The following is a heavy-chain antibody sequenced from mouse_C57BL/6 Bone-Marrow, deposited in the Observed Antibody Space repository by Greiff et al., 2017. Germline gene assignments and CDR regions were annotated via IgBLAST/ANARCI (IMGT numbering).Heavy chain of an antibody. CDR2: ISDGGSYT. J-gene: IGHJ3*01. CDR3: ARDPAY. CDR1: GFTFSSYA. V-gene: IGHV5-4*01. Sequence: EVKLVESGGGLVKPGGSLKLSCAASGFTFSSYAMSWVRQTPEKRLEWVATISDGGSYTYYPDNVKGRFTISRDTAKNNLYLQMSHLKSEDTAMYYCARDPAYWGQGTLVTVSA.